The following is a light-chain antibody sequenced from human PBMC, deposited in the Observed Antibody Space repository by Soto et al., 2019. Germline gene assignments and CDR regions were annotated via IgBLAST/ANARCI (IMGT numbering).Light chain of an antibody. CDR1: QSISDT. Sequence: EIVMTQSPATLSVSPGGRATLSCRASQSISDTLAWYQQKPGQAPRLLIHGASTRAPGFPARFSGSGSGTDFTLTISSLQSEDFAVYYCQQYLNSPRTFGQGTKLEIK. CDR3: QQYLNSPRT. CDR2: GAS. V-gene: IGKV3-15*01. J-gene: IGKJ1*01.